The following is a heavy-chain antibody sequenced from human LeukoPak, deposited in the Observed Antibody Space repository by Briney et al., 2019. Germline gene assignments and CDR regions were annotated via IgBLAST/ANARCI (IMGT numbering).Heavy chain of an antibody. CDR3: ASLRVGSSFGYQYYIDV. CDR1: GGSISSYH. D-gene: IGHD6-13*01. V-gene: IGHV4-59*12. J-gene: IGHJ6*03. Sequence: SETLSLTCTVSGGSISSYHWSWIRQPPGKGLEWIGYIYYSGSTNYNPSLKSRVTISVDTSKNQFSLKLSSVTAADTAVYYCASLRVGSSFGYQYYIDVWGKGTTVAVSS. CDR2: IYYSGST.